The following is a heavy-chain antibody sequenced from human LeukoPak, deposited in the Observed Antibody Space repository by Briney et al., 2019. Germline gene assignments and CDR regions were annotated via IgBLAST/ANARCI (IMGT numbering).Heavy chain of an antibody. D-gene: IGHD3-10*01. CDR1: GDSISTSNSY. J-gene: IGHJ5*02. CDR3: ARDTITMVRGPRENWFDP. V-gene: IGHV4-39*07. CDR2: IYYSGST. Sequence: PSETLSLTCTVSGDSISTSNSYWGWIRQPPGKGLEWIGSIYYSGSTYYNPSLKSRVTISVDTSKNQFSLKLSSVTAADTAVYYCARDTITMVRGPRENWFDPWGQGTLVTVSS.